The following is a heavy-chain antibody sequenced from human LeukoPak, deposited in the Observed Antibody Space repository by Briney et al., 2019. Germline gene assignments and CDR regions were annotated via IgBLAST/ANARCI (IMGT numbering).Heavy chain of an antibody. J-gene: IGHJ4*02. CDR1: GYTFTSYG. Sequence: ASVMVSCKASGYTFTSYGISWVRQAPGQGLEWMGWISAYNGNTNYAQRLQGRVTMTTDTSTSTVYMELRSLRSDDTAVYYCARDKNWKPDYWGQGTLVTVSS. V-gene: IGHV1-18*01. CDR3: ARDKNWKPDY. D-gene: IGHD1-1*01. CDR2: ISAYNGNT.